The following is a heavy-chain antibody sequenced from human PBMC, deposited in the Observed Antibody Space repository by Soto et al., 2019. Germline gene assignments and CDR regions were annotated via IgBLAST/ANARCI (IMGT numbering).Heavy chain of an antibody. Sequence: PSETLSLTCTVSGGSVSSGSYYWSWIRQPPGKGLEWIGYIYYSGSTNYNPSLKSRVTISVDTSKNQFSLKLSSVTAADTAVYYCARPLMRYYYDSSGSDWAFDIWGQGTMVTVSS. V-gene: IGHV4-61*01. CDR1: GGSVSSGSYY. D-gene: IGHD3-22*01. CDR3: ARPLMRYYYDSSGSDWAFDI. CDR2: IYYSGST. J-gene: IGHJ3*02.